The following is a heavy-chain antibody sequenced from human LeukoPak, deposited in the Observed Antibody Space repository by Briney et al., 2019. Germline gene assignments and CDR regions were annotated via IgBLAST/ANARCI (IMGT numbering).Heavy chain of an antibody. D-gene: IGHD2-21*02. CDR3: ARGRDLAYCGGDCYSAFGY. CDR1: GYTFTGYY. Sequence: ASVKVSCKASGYTFTGYYMHWVRQAPGQGLEWMGWINPNSGGTNYAQKFQGRVTMTRDTSISTAYMELSRLRSDDTAVYYCARGRDLAYCGGDCYSAFGYWGQGTLVTVSS. J-gene: IGHJ4*02. V-gene: IGHV1-2*02. CDR2: INPNSGGT.